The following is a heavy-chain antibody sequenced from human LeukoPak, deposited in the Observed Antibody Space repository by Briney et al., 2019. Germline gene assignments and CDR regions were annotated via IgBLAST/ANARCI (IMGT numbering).Heavy chain of an antibody. D-gene: IGHD3-16*01. V-gene: IGHV1-2*02. Sequence: ASVKVSCKVSGYTLTELSMHWVRQAPGQGLEWMGWINPNSGGTNYAQKFQGRVTMTRDTSISTAYMELSRLRSDDTAVYYCARVPALGDWFDPWGQGTLVTVSS. CDR3: ARVPALGDWFDP. CDR2: INPNSGGT. J-gene: IGHJ5*02. CDR1: GYTLTELS.